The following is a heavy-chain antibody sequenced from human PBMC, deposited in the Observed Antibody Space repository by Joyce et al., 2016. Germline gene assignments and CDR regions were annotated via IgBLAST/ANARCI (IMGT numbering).Heavy chain of an antibody. CDR3: ARGGKAFSSTTSRNAFDI. Sequence: QVQLQESGPGLMKPSETLSLTCTVSDDSITSHFWTWIRQPAGRGLEWIGRIHTSGSINYNPSLKSRVTMSIDTSTNQFSLSLSSVTAADTAVYYCARGGKAFSSTTSRNAFDIWGQGTVVSVSS. CDR2: IHTSGSI. D-gene: IGHD2-2*01. CDR1: DDSITSHF. J-gene: IGHJ3*02. V-gene: IGHV4-4*07.